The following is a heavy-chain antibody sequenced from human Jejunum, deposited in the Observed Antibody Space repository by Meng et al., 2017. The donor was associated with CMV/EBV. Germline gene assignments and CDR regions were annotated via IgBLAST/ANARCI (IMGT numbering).Heavy chain of an antibody. V-gene: IGHV4-39*01. CDR2: IYYSGST. Sequence: VSRASLSSVHYSWAWVRQPPGKGLEWIGNIYYSGSTYYNPSLKSRVTISVDTSKNQFSLKVNSVTAADTAVYYCAKTTWYDYAMDVWGQGTTVTVSS. D-gene: IGHD1-7*01. CDR3: AKTTWYDYAMDV. J-gene: IGHJ6*02. CDR1: RASLSSVHYS.